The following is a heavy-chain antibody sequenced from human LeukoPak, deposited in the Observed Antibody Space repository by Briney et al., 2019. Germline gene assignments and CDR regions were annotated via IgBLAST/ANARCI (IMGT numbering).Heavy chain of an antibody. CDR1: GGSISSGGYY. J-gene: IGHJ6*03. CDR3: ASNSHCSSTSCYGPYYYYMDV. CDR2: IYHSGST. D-gene: IGHD2-2*01. V-gene: IGHV4-30-2*01. Sequence: SETLSLTCTVSGGSISSGGYYWSWIRQPPGKGLEWIGYIYHSGSTYYNPSLKSRVTISVDRSKNQFSLKLSSVTAADTAVYYCASNSHCSSTSCYGPYYYYMDVWGKGTTVTVSS.